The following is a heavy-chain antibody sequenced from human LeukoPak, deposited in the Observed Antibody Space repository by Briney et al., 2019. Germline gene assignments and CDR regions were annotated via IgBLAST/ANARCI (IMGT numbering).Heavy chain of an antibody. CDR3: ASAAGPFDN. D-gene: IGHD6-13*01. CDR1: GYTFTGYY. CDR2: IWFDGSNK. V-gene: IGHV3-33*01. J-gene: IGHJ4*02. Sequence: SCKASGYTFTGYYMHWVRQAPGKGLEWVAVIWFDGSNKYYADSVKGRFTISRDNSKNTLYLQMNSLRAEDTAVYYCASAAGPFDNWGQGTLVTVSS.